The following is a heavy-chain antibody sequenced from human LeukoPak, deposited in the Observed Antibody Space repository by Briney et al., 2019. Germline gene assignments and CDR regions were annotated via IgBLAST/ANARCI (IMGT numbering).Heavy chain of an antibody. V-gene: IGHV1-18*01. J-gene: IGHJ5*02. CDR3: ARVYDSSGVQFDP. CDR2: IRGYSGNA. CDR1: GYTLTSYG. D-gene: IGHD3-22*01. Sequence: GASVKVSCKASGYTLTSYGISWVRQAPGQGLEWMGWIRGYSGNANYAQKLQGRVTMTTDTSTSTAYMELRSLRSDDTAVYYCARVYDSSGVQFDPWGQGTLVTVSS.